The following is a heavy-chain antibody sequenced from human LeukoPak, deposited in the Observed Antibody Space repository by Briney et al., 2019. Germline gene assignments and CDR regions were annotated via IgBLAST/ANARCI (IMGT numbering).Heavy chain of an antibody. CDR1: GFTFSSYS. CDR2: ISSSSSYI. J-gene: IGHJ4*02. CDR3: ARAGYYYDISGYYVMTEIDY. Sequence: GGSLRLSCAASGFTFSSYSMNWVRQAPGKGLEWVSSISSSSSYISYADSVKGRFTISRDNAKNALYLQMNSLRAEDTAVYYCARAGYYYDISGYYVMTEIDYWGQGTLVTVSS. V-gene: IGHV3-21*01. D-gene: IGHD3-22*01.